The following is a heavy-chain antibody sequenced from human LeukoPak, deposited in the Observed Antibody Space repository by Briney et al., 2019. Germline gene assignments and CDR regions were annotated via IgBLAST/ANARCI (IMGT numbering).Heavy chain of an antibody. V-gene: IGHV3-9*01. D-gene: IGHD2-2*01. CDR1: GFTFDDYA. CDR3: AKARGYQLLTFDY. CDR2: ISWNSGSI. J-gene: IGHJ4*02. Sequence: GRSLRLSCAASGFTFDDYAMHWVRQAPGKGLEWVSGISWNSGSIGYADSVKGRFTISRDNAKNSLYLQMNSLRAEDTALYYCAKARGYQLLTFDYWGQGTLVTVSS.